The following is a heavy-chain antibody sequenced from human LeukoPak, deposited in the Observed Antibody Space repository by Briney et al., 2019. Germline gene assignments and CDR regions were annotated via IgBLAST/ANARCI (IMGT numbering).Heavy chain of an antibody. V-gene: IGHV4-31*03. D-gene: IGHD3-3*01. Sequence: SETLSLTCTVSGGSISSGGYYWSWLRQHPGKGLEWIGYIYYSGSTYYNPSLKSRVTISVDTSKNQFSLKLSSVTAADTAVYYCARDSGYYDFWSGYYTKAYNWFDPWGQGTLVTVSS. CDR2: IYYSGST. CDR1: GGSISSGGYY. J-gene: IGHJ5*02. CDR3: ARDSGYYDFWSGYYTKAYNWFDP.